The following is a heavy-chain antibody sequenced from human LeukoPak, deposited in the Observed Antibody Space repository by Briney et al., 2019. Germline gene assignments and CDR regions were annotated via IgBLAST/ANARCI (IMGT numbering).Heavy chain of an antibody. V-gene: IGHV1-8*03. J-gene: IGHJ4*02. CDR2: MNPNSGNT. CDR1: GYTFTSYA. CDR3: ARASRSSGMVHY. Sequence: ASAKVSCKASGYTFTSYAMNWVRQATGQGLEWMGWMNPNSGNTGYAQKFQGRVTITRNTSISTAYMELSSLRSEDTAVYYCARASRSSGMVHYWGQGTLVTVSS. D-gene: IGHD6-19*01.